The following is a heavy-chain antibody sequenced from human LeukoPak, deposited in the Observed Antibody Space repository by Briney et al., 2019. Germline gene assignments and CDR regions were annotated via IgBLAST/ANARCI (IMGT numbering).Heavy chain of an antibody. Sequence: PSETLSLTCTVSGGSISSSGYYWGRIRQPPGKGLEWIGSIYYSGGTYYNPSLKSRVTISVDTSKNQFSLKLSSVTAADTAVYYCARDCSSTSCYLNAFDIWGQGTMVTVSS. J-gene: IGHJ3*02. CDR1: GGSISSSGYY. CDR3: ARDCSSTSCYLNAFDI. V-gene: IGHV4-39*02. D-gene: IGHD2-2*01. CDR2: IYYSGGT.